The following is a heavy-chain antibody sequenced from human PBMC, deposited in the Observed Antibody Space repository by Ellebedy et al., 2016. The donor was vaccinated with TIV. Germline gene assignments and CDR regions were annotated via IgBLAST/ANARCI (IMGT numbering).Heavy chain of an antibody. V-gene: IGHV1-2*02. J-gene: IGHJ4*02. Sequence: ASVKVSCKASGYTFTGYYMHWVRQAPGQGFEWMGWIYPYNGDTNYAQKFQGRVTMTRDTSISTGYMELSGLKSDDTAVYYCAALPYISTSSAYWGQGTLVTVSS. CDR3: AALPYISTSSAY. CDR2: IYPYNGDT. D-gene: IGHD6-13*01. CDR1: GYTFTGYY.